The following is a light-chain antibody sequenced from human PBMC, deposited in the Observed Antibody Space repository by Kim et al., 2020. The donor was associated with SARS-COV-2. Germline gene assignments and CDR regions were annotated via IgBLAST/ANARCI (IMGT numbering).Light chain of an antibody. Sequence: SSELTQDPAVSVALGQTVRITCQGDSLRSYYATWYKQKPRQAPVLVIYGRNNRPSGIPDRFSGSASGNTASLTISGAQAEDEADFYCQSRDSGGSVIFCGGTQLTVL. V-gene: IGLV3-19*01. CDR2: GRN. CDR3: QSRDSGGSVI. J-gene: IGLJ2*01. CDR1: SLRSYY.